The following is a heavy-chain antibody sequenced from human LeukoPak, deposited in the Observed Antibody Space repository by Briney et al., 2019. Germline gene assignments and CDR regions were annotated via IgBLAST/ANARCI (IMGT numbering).Heavy chain of an antibody. J-gene: IGHJ4*02. CDR3: ARDRGITGTMPLDY. D-gene: IGHD1-7*01. CDR1: GFAFSSYW. Sequence: GGSLRLSCAASGFAFSSYWMHWVRQAPGKGLVWVSRVNTDGRTTNYADSVRGRFTISRDNAENTLYLQMNCLRAEDTAVYYCARDRGITGTMPLDYWGQGTLVTVSS. V-gene: IGHV3-74*01. CDR2: VNTDGRTT.